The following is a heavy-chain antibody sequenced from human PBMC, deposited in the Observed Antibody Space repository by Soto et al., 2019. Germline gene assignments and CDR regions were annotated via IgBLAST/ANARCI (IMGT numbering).Heavy chain of an antibody. J-gene: IGHJ4*01. CDR3: ARGEQYSGRIFDY. D-gene: IGHD1-26*01. V-gene: IGHV6-1*01. Sequence: SQTLSLTCAITGDSVSSNSAGWSWVRQSPSRGLEWLGRTYYRSKWYYEYAVSVRGRITINPDTSKNQYSLQLNSVTPEDTAVYFCARGEQYSGRIFDYWGQGTLVSVSS. CDR1: GDSVSSNSAG. CDR2: TYYRSKWYY.